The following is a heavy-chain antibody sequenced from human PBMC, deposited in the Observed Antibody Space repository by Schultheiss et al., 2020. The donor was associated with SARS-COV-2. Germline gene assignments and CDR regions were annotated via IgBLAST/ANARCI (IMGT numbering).Heavy chain of an antibody. V-gene: IGHV3-49*04. J-gene: IGHJ4*02. CDR2: IRSKAYGGTT. CDR3: TTDPLYDYVWGSWRY. CDR1: GFTFSNAW. D-gene: IGHD3-16*01. Sequence: GGSLRLSCAASGFTFSNAWMSWVRQAPGKGLEWVGFIRSKAYGGTTEYAASVKGRFTISRDDSKSIAYLQMNSLKTEDTAVYYCTTDPLYDYVWGSWRYWGQGTLVTVSS.